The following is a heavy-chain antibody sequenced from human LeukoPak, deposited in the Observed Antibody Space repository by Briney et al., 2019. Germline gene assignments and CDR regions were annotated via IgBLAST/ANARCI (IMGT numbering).Heavy chain of an antibody. CDR3: AKDQRGYGRIIDY. V-gene: IGHV3-23*01. J-gene: IGHJ4*02. D-gene: IGHD3-10*01. Sequence: GGSLRLSCAASGFTFSSYAMSWVRQAPGKGLEWVSSVSGSGSSTYYADSVKGRFTISRDNSKDTLYLQMNSLRAEDTAVYYCAKDQRGYGRIIDYWGQGTLVTISS. CDR2: VSGSGSST. CDR1: GFTFSSYA.